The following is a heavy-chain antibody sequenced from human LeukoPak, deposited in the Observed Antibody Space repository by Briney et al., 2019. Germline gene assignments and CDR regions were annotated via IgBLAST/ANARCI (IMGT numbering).Heavy chain of an antibody. CDR1: GFTYSSYA. CDR3: AKDGRAVYYYDGSGYSPFDY. Sequence: PGGPLRLSCAASGFTYSSYAMSWVRQAPGKGLQWVSAISGSGGNTYYADSVKGRFTISRDNSKNTLYLQMNSLRAEDTAVYYCAKDGRAVYYYDGSGYSPFDYWGQGTLVTVSS. V-gene: IGHV3-23*01. D-gene: IGHD3-22*01. CDR2: ISGSGGNT. J-gene: IGHJ4*02.